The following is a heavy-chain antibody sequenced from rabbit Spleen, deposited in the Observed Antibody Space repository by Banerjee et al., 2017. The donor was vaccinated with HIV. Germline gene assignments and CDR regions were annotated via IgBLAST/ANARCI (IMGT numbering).Heavy chain of an antibody. J-gene: IGHJ6*01. CDR2: IDTGGSGST. V-gene: IGHV1S47*01. CDR3: ARDFDGVIGWNFGW. D-gene: IGHD4-1*01. CDR1: GFDFSSRYW. Sequence: QEQLVESGGGLVQPEGSLTLTCNASGFDFSSRYWMSWVRQAPGKGPEWIACIDTGGSGSTYDASWVKGRFTISRSTNQNTVTLQMTSLTDAYTATYFCARDFDGVIGWNFGWWGPGTRVTVS.